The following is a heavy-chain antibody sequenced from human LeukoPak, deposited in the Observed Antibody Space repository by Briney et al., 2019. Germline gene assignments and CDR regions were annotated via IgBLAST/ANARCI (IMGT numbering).Heavy chain of an antibody. CDR2: ISSSGSTI. Sequence: GGSLRLSCAASGFTFSDYYMSWIRQAPGKGLEWVSYISSSGSTIYYADSVKGRFTISRDNAKNSLYLQMNSLRAEDTAVYYCARDRQWLASDAFDIWGQGTMVTVSS. J-gene: IGHJ3*02. V-gene: IGHV3-11*01. CDR1: GFTFSDYY. CDR3: ARDRQWLASDAFDI. D-gene: IGHD6-19*01.